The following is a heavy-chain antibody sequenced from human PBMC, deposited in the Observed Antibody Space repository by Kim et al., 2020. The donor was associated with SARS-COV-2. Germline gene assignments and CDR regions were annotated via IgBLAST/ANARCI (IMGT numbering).Heavy chain of an antibody. J-gene: IGHJ4*02. Sequence: GGSLRLSCAASGFTVSSNYMSWVRQAPGKGLEWVSVIYSGGTTYYADSVKGRFTISRDNSKNTLYLQMNSLRAEDTAVYYCARNDYGGNFYYFDYWGQGTLVTVSS. V-gene: IGHV3-53*01. D-gene: IGHD4-17*01. CDR3: ARNDYGGNFYYFDY. CDR2: IYSGGTT. CDR1: GFTVSSNY.